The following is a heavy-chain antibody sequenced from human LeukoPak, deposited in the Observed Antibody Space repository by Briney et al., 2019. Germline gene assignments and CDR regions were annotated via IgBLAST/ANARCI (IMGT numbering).Heavy chain of an antibody. Sequence: PSETLSLTCPVSGWFISRYYWSWIRQPAGTGLEWIGRIYTSGSNNYNHSLKSRVTMSVDTSKNQFSLKLSSVTAADTAVYYCARDKATSSGWPHFDYWGQGTLVTVSS. V-gene: IGHV4-4*07. CDR3: ARDKATSSGWPHFDY. CDR1: GWFISRYY. D-gene: IGHD6-19*01. CDR2: IYTSGSN. J-gene: IGHJ4*02.